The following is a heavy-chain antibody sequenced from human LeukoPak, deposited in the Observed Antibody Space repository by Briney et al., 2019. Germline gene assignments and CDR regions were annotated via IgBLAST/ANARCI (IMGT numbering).Heavy chain of an antibody. CDR2: IKQDGGEQ. J-gene: IGHJ5*02. CDR3: ARPLMYYYGSETYFWFDP. V-gene: IGHV3-7*01. Sequence: GGSLRLSCTAPGFTFGDYAMTWVRQAPGKGLEWVANIKQDGGEQYYVDSVKGRFTISRDNAKNSLSLQMNSLRAEDTAVYYCARPLMYYYGSETYFWFDPWGQGTLVTVSS. D-gene: IGHD3-10*01. CDR1: GFTFGDYA.